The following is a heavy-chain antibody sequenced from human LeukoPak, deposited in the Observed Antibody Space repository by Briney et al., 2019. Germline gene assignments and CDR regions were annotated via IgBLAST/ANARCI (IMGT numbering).Heavy chain of an antibody. CDR3: ASLFDSSGYYQSHAFDI. D-gene: IGHD3-22*01. CDR2: IIHSGST. Sequence: SETLSLTCAVYGGSFSGYYWSWIRQPPGKGLEWIGEIIHSGSTNYNPSLKSRVTISVDTSKNQFSPKLSSVTAADTAVYYCASLFDSSGYYQSHAFDIWGQGTMVTVSS. J-gene: IGHJ3*02. V-gene: IGHV4-34*12. CDR1: GGSFSGYY.